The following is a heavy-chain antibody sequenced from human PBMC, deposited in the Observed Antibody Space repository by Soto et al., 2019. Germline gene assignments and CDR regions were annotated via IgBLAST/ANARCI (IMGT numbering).Heavy chain of an antibody. CDR2: ILYDGSNK. Sequence: QVQLVESGGGVVQPGRSLRLSCAASGFTFSDYAMYWVRQAPGKGQEWVAVILYDGSNKYYADSVKGRFTISRDNSKNTLYLQMNSLRGDDTAVYYCARDTNGVAPDYWGQGTLVTVSS. CDR1: GFTFSDYA. D-gene: IGHD2-2*01. J-gene: IGHJ4*02. V-gene: IGHV3-30-3*01. CDR3: ARDTNGVAPDY.